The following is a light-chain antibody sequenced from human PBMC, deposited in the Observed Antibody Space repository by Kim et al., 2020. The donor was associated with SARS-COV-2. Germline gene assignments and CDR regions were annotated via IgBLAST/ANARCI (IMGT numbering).Light chain of an antibody. CDR1: KLGDKY. Sequence: VPGSPGPTSTITSSGDKLGDKYVCWYQQTPGQPPLLVIYQDTKRPSGIPERFSGSTSGNTATLTISGTHAMDEADYYWQAWDSSTVFGGGTQLTVL. J-gene: IGLJ2*01. CDR3: QAWDSSTV. CDR2: QDT. V-gene: IGLV3-1*01.